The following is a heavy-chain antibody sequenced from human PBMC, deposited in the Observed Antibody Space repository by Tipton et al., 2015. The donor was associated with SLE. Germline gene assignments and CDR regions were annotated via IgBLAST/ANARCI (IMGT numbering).Heavy chain of an antibody. CDR1: GGSISSYY. V-gene: IGHV4-59*01. D-gene: IGHD3-9*01. CDR2: IYTSGST. J-gene: IGHJ6*02. CDR3: ARDRSNFDWLSYGMDV. Sequence: TLSLTCTVSGGSISSYYWSWIRQPPGKGLEWIGYIYTSGSTNYNPSLKSRVTISVDTSKNQFSLKLSSVTAADTAVYYCARDRSNFDWLSYGMDVWGQGTTVTVSS.